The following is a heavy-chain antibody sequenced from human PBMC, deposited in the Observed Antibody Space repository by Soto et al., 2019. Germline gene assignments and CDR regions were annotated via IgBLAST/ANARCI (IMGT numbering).Heavy chain of an antibody. J-gene: IGHJ6*02. V-gene: IGHV3-7*05. CDR3: ARDLWLVGYSYYAMEV. CDR1: GFTFSSYW. CDR2: IKQDGSEK. Sequence: GGSLRLSCAASGFTFSSYWMSWVRQAPGKGLEWVANIKQDGSEKYYVDSVKGRFTISRDNAKNSLYLQMNSLRAEDTAVYYCARDLWLVGYSYYAMEVWGQGPTVTVSS. D-gene: IGHD6-19*01.